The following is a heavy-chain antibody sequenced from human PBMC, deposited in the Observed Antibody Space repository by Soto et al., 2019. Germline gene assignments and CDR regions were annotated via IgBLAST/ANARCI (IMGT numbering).Heavy chain of an antibody. Sequence: PGESLKISCKGSGYSFTTHWIGWVRQMPGKGLEWMGIIYPGDSDTRYSPSFQGQVTISADKSISTAYLQWSSLKASDTAMYYCARHFDLYCSSTSCPKKTSNYYYYSMDVWGQGTTVTVSS. CDR3: ARHFDLYCSSTSCPKKTSNYYYYSMDV. CDR2: IYPGDSDT. D-gene: IGHD2-2*01. CDR1: GYSFTTHW. J-gene: IGHJ6*02. V-gene: IGHV5-51*01.